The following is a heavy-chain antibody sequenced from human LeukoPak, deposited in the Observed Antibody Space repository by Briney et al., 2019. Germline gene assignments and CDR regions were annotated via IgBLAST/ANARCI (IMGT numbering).Heavy chain of an antibody. CDR1: GYTFSNYA. D-gene: IGHD6-13*01. CDR3: VRDSSSWYEYFQY. Sequence: ASVKVSCKASGYTFSNYAVSWVRQAPGQGLEWMGWIRANNGDTYYVQKFQGSVTMTTDTSTSTAYMELRSLRSDDTAVYYCVRDSSSWYEYFQYWGQGTLLTVSS. J-gene: IGHJ1*01. CDR2: IRANNGDT. V-gene: IGHV1-18*01.